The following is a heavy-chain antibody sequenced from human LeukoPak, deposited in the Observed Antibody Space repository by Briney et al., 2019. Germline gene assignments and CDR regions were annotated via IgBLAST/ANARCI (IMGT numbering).Heavy chain of an antibody. J-gene: IGHJ4*02. Sequence: GGSLRLSCAASGFTFSSYGMHWVRLAPGKGLEWVAVISSDGSNTYYADSVKGRLTISRDNSKNTLYLQMNSLRAEDTAVYYCAKGGYDSSPYFDYWGQGTLVTVSS. V-gene: IGHV3-30*18. CDR3: AKGGYDSSPYFDY. CDR1: GFTFSSYG. CDR2: ISSDGSNT. D-gene: IGHD3-22*01.